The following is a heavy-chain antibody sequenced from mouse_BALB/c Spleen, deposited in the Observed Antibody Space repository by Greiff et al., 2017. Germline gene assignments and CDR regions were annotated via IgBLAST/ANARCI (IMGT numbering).Heavy chain of an antibody. D-gene: IGHD1-1*01. V-gene: IGHV3-6*02. J-gene: IGHJ4*01. CDR3: AREVTTVVGAMDY. CDR2: ISYDGSN. Sequence: VQLQQSGPGLVKPSQSLSLTCSVTGYSITSGYYWNWIRQFPGNKLEWMGYISYDGSNNYNPSLKNRISITRDTSKNQFFLKLNSVTTEDTATYYCAREVTTVVGAMDYWGQGTSVTVSS. CDR1: GYSITSGYY.